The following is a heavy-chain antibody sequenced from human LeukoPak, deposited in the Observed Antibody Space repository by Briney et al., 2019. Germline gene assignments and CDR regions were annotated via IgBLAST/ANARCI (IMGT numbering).Heavy chain of an antibody. CDR1: GFTFSNYA. D-gene: IGHD4-23*01. J-gene: IGHJ4*02. CDR2: VSDSGVNT. CDR3: AKGTKTTTVVRGNFDY. Sequence: PGGSLRLSCAASGFTFSNYAMSWVRQAPGKGLEWVSAVSDSGVNTYYADSVKGRFTISRDNSKNTLYLQMNSLRAEDTAVYYCAKGTKTTTVVRGNFDYWGQGTLVTVSS. V-gene: IGHV3-23*01.